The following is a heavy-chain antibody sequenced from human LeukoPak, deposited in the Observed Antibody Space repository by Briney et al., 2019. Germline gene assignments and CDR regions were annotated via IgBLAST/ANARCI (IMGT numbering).Heavy chain of an antibody. V-gene: IGHV3-23*01. CDR2: ISGRGELT. Sequence: GGSLGLSCGASGFTFSTYAMSWVRQPPGKGLEWVASISGRGELTYYTDSVRGRFTLSRDNSRSTLYLQMNFLRTDDTAVYYCVKDRPNYYGSEGHYYRQNGDSWGQGTLVTVSS. CDR1: GFTFSTYA. CDR3: VKDRPNYYGSEGHYYRQNGDS. D-gene: IGHD3-22*01. J-gene: IGHJ5*01.